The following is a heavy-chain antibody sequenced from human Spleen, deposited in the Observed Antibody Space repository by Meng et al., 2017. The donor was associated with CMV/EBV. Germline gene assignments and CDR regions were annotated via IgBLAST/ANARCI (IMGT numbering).Heavy chain of an antibody. Sequence: GGSLRLSCAASGFKFSSYAMSWVRQAPGKGLEWVSAISNSGAKTHYTDSVKGRFTISRDNAKNSLYLQMNSLRAEDTAVYYCARATSGLDAFDIWGQGTMVTVSS. CDR2: ISNSGAKT. CDR1: GFKFSSYA. D-gene: IGHD3-3*01. CDR3: ARATSGLDAFDI. V-gene: IGHV3-21*01. J-gene: IGHJ3*02.